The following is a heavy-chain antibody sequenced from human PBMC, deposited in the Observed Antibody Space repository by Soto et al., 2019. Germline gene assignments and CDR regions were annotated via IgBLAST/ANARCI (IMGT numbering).Heavy chain of an antibody. Sequence: SQTLSLTYAISGDSVSSNSAAWNWIRQSPSRGLEWLGRTYYRSKWYNDYAVSVKSRITINPDTSKNQLSLQLNSLTPEDTAVYYCAREATVTTAFDSWGQGTLVTVSS. J-gene: IGHJ4*02. CDR3: AREATVTTAFDS. D-gene: IGHD4-17*01. V-gene: IGHV6-1*01. CDR1: GDSVSSNSAA. CDR2: TYYRSKWYN.